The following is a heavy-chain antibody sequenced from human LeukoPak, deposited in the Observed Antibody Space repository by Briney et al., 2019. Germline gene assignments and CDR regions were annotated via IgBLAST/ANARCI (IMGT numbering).Heavy chain of an antibody. CDR3: ARDWGDSSGYYYNGGFFDY. CDR2: IYHSGST. V-gene: IGHV4-38-2*02. Sequence: TSETLSLTCAVAGYSISIGYYWGWIRQRPGKGLEWIGSIYHSGSTYYNPSLKSRVTISVDTSKNQFSLKLSSVTAADTAVYYCARDWGDSSGYYYNGGFFDYWGQGTLVTVSS. D-gene: IGHD3-22*01. CDR1: GYSISIGYY. J-gene: IGHJ4*02.